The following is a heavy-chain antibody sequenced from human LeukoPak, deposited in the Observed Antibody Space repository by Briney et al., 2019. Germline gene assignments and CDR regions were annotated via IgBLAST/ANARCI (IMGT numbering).Heavy chain of an antibody. Sequence: GGSLRLSCAASGFTFSSYAMSWVRQAPGKGLECVSAISGSGRSTYYADSVKGRFTISREDSKSTLYLQMNSLRAEDTAIYYCARVSGRIQIWPQPFGDGMDVWGQGTTVTVSS. CDR3: ARVSGRIQIWPQPFGDGMDV. CDR2: ISGSGRST. D-gene: IGHD5-18*01. J-gene: IGHJ6*02. V-gene: IGHV3-23*01. CDR1: GFTFSSYA.